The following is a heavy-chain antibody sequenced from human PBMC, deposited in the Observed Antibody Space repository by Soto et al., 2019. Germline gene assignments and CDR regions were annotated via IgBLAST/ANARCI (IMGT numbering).Heavy chain of an antibody. Sequence: QVHLVESGGGVVQPGRSLRLSCVASGFTFSRYGMHWVRQAPGKGLEWVAVIWYDGSQKYYADSVKGRFIISRDGSNNTLYLQMNSLRAEDTAVYYCARDLYSSSLDYWGQGTLVTVSS. CDR2: IWYDGSQK. V-gene: IGHV3-33*01. J-gene: IGHJ4*02. CDR1: GFTFSRYG. CDR3: ARDLYSSSLDY. D-gene: IGHD6-13*01.